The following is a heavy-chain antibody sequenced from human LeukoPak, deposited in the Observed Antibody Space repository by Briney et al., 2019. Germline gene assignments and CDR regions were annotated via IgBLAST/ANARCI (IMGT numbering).Heavy chain of an antibody. CDR1: GGSFSGYY. D-gene: IGHD2-2*01. CDR2: INHSGST. J-gene: IGHJ6*03. V-gene: IGHV4-34*01. Sequence: SETLSLTCAVYGGSFSGYYWSWIRQPPGKGLEWIGEINHSGSTNYNPPLKSRVTISVDTSKNQFSLKLSSVTAADTAVYYCARRGIVVVPAAMFEYYMDVWGKGTTVTVPS. CDR3: ARRGIVVVPAAMFEYYMDV.